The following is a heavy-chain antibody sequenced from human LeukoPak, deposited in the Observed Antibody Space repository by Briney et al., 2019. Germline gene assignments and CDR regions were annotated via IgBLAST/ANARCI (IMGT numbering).Heavy chain of an antibody. Sequence: GSSVKISCKASGGTFSSYAISWVRQAPGQGLEWMGGIIPIFGTANYAQKFQGRVTITTDESTSTAYMELSSLRAEDTAVYYCANDNYGGNSNFDYWGQGTLVTVSS. CDR1: GGTFSSYA. V-gene: IGHV1-69*05. J-gene: IGHJ4*02. D-gene: IGHD4-23*01. CDR2: IIPIFGTA. CDR3: ANDNYGGNSNFDY.